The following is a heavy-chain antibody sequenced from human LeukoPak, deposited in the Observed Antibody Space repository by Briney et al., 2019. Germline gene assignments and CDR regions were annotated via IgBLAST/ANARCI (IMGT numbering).Heavy chain of an antibody. CDR3: ARDHGRRNYDFWSGYYSAEWYFDL. CDR1: GYTFTSYG. CDR2: ISAYNGNT. J-gene: IGHJ2*01. V-gene: IGHV1-18*01. D-gene: IGHD3-3*01. Sequence: GASVKVSCKASGYTFTSYGIIWVRQAPGQGPEWMGWISAYNGNTNYAQKLQGRVTMTTDTSTSTAYMELRSLRSDDTAVYYCARDHGRRNYDFWSGYYSAEWYFDLWGRGTLVTVSS.